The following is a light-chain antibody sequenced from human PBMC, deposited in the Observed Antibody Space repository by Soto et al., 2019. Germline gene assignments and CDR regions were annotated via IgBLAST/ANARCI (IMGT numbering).Light chain of an antibody. CDR1: SSDIGGTDS. Sequence: QSVLTQPASVSGSPGQSITISCTGTSSDIGGTDSVSWYQHHAGKGPKLLIYDVSTRPSGVSNRFSGSKSGNTASLTISGLQIEDEADFYCSASTSSGSLVFGTGTKLTVL. CDR3: SASTSSGSLV. J-gene: IGLJ1*01. V-gene: IGLV2-14*03. CDR2: DVS.